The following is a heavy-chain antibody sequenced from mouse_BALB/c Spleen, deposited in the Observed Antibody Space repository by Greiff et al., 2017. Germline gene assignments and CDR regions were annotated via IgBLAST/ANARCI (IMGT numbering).Heavy chain of an antibody. Sequence: EVQRVESGGGLVQPGGSLKLSCAASGFTFSSYGMSWVRQTPDKRLELVATINSNGGSTYSPDSVKGRFTISRDNAKNTLYLQMSSLKSEDTAMYYCARDRNYYGSSYAMDYWGQGTSVTVSS. CDR3: ARDRNYYGSSYAMDY. CDR1: GFTFSSYG. J-gene: IGHJ4*01. D-gene: IGHD1-1*01. CDR2: INSNGGST. V-gene: IGHV5-6-3*01.